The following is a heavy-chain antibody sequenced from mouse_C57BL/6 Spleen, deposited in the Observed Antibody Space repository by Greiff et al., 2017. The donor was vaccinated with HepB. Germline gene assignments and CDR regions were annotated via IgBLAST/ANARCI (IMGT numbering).Heavy chain of an antibody. V-gene: IGHV1-53*01. J-gene: IGHJ3*01. Sequence: QVQLQQPGTELVKPGASVKLSCKASGYTFTSYWMHWVKQRPGQGLEWIGNINPSNGGTNYNEKFKSKATLTVDKSSSTAYMQLSSLTSEDSAVYYGARCGGLRRAWFAYWGQGTLVTVSA. CDR3: ARCGGLRRAWFAY. CDR1: GYTFTSYW. CDR2: INPSNGGT. D-gene: IGHD2-4*01.